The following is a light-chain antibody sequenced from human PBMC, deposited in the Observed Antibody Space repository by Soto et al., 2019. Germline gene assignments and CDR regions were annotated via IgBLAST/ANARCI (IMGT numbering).Light chain of an antibody. CDR3: QQYNNWPPIT. Sequence: EVVLTQSPGTLSLSPGERATLSCRASQSLSSTYLAWYQQKPGQSPRLLIYGASSRATGIPARFSGSGSGTDFTLTISSLQSEDFAVYYCQQYNNWPPITFGQGTRLEIK. J-gene: IGKJ5*01. CDR1: QSLSSTY. CDR2: GAS. V-gene: IGKV3-15*01.